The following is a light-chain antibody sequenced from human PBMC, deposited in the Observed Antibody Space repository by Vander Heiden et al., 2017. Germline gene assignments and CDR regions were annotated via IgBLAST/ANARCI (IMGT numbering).Light chain of an antibody. V-gene: IGKV3-15*01. J-gene: IGKJ2*01. CDR3: QQNNNWPRYT. CDR1: QSVSSN. CDR2: GAS. Sequence: EIVMTQSPATLSVSPGERATLSCRASQSVSSNLAWYQQKPGQAPRLLIYGASTRATGIPARFSGSGYRTEFTLTISSRQSEDFAVYYCQQNNNWPRYTFGQGTKLEIK.